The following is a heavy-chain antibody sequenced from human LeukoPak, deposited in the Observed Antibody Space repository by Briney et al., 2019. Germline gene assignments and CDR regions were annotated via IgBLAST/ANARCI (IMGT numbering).Heavy chain of an antibody. CDR3: ANMYTSSHY. D-gene: IGHD6-19*01. Sequence: PSETLSLTCSVSGGSISGSRYNWGWVRQPPGKGLEWITSISHSGIMYYNASLKSRVTMSVDTSKNQFSLRLTSVTAADTAVYYCANMYTSSHYWGQGILVNVSP. CDR2: ISHSGIM. J-gene: IGHJ4*02. V-gene: IGHV4-39*07. CDR1: GGSISGSRYN.